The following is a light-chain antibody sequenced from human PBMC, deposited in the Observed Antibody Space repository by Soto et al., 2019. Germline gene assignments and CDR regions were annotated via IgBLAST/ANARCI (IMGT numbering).Light chain of an antibody. CDR3: QQYDYWPRT. CDR2: GAS. V-gene: IGKV3-15*01. Sequence: EIVMTQSPATLSVSPGERATLSCRASQSVNSNLAWYQQKPGQAPSLLIYGASTRATGIPARFRGTGSGTEFTLTISSLQPEDLAVYYCQQYDYWPRTFGQGTKVDIK. J-gene: IGKJ1*01. CDR1: QSVNSN.